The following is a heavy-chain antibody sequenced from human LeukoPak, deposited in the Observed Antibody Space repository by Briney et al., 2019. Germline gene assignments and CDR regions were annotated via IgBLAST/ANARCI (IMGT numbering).Heavy chain of an antibody. J-gene: IGHJ4*02. Sequence: GGSLRLSCAASGFTFSSYWMSWVRQAPGKGREWVANIKQDGSEKYYVDSVKGRFTISRDNAKNSLYLQMNSLRAEDTAVYYCARKIVVVPAAGPEIDYWGQGTLVTVSS. V-gene: IGHV3-7*01. CDR2: IKQDGSEK. CDR1: GFTFSSYW. CDR3: ARKIVVVPAAGPEIDY. D-gene: IGHD2-2*01.